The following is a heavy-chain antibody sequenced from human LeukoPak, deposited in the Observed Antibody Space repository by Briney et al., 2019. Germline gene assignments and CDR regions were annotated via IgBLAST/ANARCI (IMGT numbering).Heavy chain of an antibody. CDR2: VYTSGSS. J-gene: IGHJ5*02. D-gene: IGHD3-10*01. V-gene: IGHV4-59*10. CDR1: GGSFSGYY. CDR3: AREGLNMVRGVIPKEAWGWFDP. Sequence: SETLSLTCAVYGGSFSGYYWSWIRQPPGKGLEWIGRVYTSGSSNYNPSLKSRVTMSVDTSKNQFSLKLSSVTAADTAVYYCAREGLNMVRGVIPKEAWGWFDPWGQGTLVTVSS.